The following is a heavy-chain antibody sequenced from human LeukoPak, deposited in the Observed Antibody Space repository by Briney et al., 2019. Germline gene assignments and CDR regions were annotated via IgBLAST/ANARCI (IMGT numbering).Heavy chain of an antibody. J-gene: IGHJ2*01. CDR3: ARGRGTTMVRGVVTNYFDL. CDR1: GYTFTAHY. Sequence: ASVKLSYKVSGYTFTAHYIHWVRQAPGQGFEWMGWIDPNSGGTIYAQKFLGSVTMTGDTSINTAFMELSRLRSDDTAIYYCARGRGTTMVRGVVTNYFDLWGRGSLVTVSS. D-gene: IGHD3-10*01. V-gene: IGHV1-2*02. CDR2: IDPNSGGT.